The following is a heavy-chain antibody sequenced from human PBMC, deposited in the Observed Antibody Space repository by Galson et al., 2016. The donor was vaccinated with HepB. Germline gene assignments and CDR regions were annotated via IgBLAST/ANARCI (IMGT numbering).Heavy chain of an antibody. J-gene: IGHJ6*02. CDR1: GYSFNTYW. Sequence: QSGAEVKKPGESLKISCKGSGYSFNTYWIAWVRQMPGKGLEWMGIIYPGDSHVRYSPSFQGQVTISADKSISTVYLQWSSLKASDTAMYYCVRHGGNGYSPYEVCGQGTTVTVSS. D-gene: IGHD2-21*01. CDR3: VRHGGNGYSPYEV. V-gene: IGHV5-51*01. CDR2: IYPGDSHV.